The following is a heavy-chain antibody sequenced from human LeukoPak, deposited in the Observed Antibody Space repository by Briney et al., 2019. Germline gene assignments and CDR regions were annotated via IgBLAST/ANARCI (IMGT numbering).Heavy chain of an antibody. V-gene: IGHV4-38-2*02. Sequence: SETLSLTCTVSGGSISTYYWGWIRQPPGKGLEWIGSIYHSGSTYYNPSLKSRVTISVDTSKNQFSLKLSSVTAADTAVYYCARDRRWLQLSSYYFDYWGQGTLVTVSS. CDR1: GGSISTYY. CDR3: ARDRRWLQLSSYYFDY. CDR2: IYHSGST. J-gene: IGHJ4*02. D-gene: IGHD5-24*01.